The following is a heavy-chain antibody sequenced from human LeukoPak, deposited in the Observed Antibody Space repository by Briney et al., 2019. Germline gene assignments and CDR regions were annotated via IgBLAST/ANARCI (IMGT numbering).Heavy chain of an antibody. V-gene: IGHV3-21*01. D-gene: IGHD2-2*02. CDR2: ISSSSSYI. Sequence: GGSLRLSCAASGFTFSSYAMNWVRQAPGKGLEWVSSISSSSSYIYYADSAKGRFTISRDNAKNSLYLQMNSLRAEDTAVYYCARDAYIVVVPAAIRGWFDPWGQGTLVTVSS. J-gene: IGHJ5*02. CDR3: ARDAYIVVVPAAIRGWFDP. CDR1: GFTFSSYA.